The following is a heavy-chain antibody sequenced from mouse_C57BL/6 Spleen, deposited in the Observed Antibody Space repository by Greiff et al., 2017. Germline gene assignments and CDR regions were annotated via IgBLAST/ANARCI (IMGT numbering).Heavy chain of an antibody. Sequence: EVQLQESGPVLVKPGASVKMSCKASGYTFTDYYMNWVKQSHGKSLEWIGVINPYNGGTSYNQKFKGKATLTVDKSSSTAYMELNSLTSEDSAVYYCARSSAYYSNYSAWFAYWGQGTLVTVSA. CDR2: INPYNGGT. CDR1: GYTFTDYY. D-gene: IGHD2-5*01. V-gene: IGHV1-19*01. J-gene: IGHJ3*01. CDR3: ARSSAYYSNYSAWFAY.